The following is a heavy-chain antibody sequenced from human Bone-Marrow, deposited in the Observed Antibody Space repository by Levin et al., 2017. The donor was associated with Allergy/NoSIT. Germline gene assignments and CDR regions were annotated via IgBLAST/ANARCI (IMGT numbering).Heavy chain of an antibody. CDR3: TRDRGEWGQFYFDY. V-gene: IGHV3-33*01. CDR1: GFTFSAFG. Sequence: GESLKISFAASGFTFSAFGMHWVRQAPGRGLEWVAVIWYDGSHKFYADSVKGRFTISRDNSKNTLYLQMNSLRAEDTAVYYCTRDRGEWGQFYFDYWGQGILVTVSS. D-gene: IGHD1-26*01. J-gene: IGHJ4*02. CDR2: IWYDGSHK.